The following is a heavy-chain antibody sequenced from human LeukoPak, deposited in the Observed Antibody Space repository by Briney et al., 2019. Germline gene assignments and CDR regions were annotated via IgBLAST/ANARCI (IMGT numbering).Heavy chain of an antibody. V-gene: IGHV3-48*01. D-gene: IGHD6-6*01. CDR2: ISSSSSTI. CDR1: GFSISLYT. CDR3: ARVRSSPEDY. Sequence: GGSLRLSCEASGFSISLYTMNWVRQAPGKGLEWVSYISSSSSTIYYADSVKGRFTISRDNAKNSLYLQMNSLRAEDTAVYYCARVRSSPEDYWGQGTLVTVSS. J-gene: IGHJ4*02.